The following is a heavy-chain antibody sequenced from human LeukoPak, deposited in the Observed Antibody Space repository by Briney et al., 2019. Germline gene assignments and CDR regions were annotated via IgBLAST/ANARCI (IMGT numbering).Heavy chain of an antibody. CDR1: GFTFSDYY. CDR3: ARDEALTMAIDY. D-gene: IGHD3-10*01. Sequence: PGGSLRLSCAASGFTFSDYYMSWIRQAPGKGLEWVSYISSSGSTIYYADSVKGRFTISGDNAKNSLYLQMNSLRAEDTAVYYCARDEALTMAIDYWGQGTLVTVSS. J-gene: IGHJ4*02. CDR2: ISSSGSTI. V-gene: IGHV3-11*01.